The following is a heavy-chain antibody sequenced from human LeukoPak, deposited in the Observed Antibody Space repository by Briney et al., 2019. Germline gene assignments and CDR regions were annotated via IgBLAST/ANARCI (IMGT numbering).Heavy chain of an antibody. V-gene: IGHV3-23*01. J-gene: IGHJ6*03. CDR2: INDNGDGT. CDR3: AKGLRTGVGPYMGYHYYMDV. Sequence: PGGSLRLSSAASGFTFSSYTMSWVRQAPGKGLKWVSTINDNGDGTYYADSVKGRFTISRDNSYNTVSLQMNSLRDEDTGVYYCAKGLRTGVGPYMGYHYYMDVWGKGATVTVSS. D-gene: IGHD3-16*01. CDR1: GFTFSSYT.